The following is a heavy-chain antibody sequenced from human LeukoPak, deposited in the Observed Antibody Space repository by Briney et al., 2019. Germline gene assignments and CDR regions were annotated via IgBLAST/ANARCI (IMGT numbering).Heavy chain of an antibody. D-gene: IGHD3-22*01. CDR3: ARGGYYDGSGYIQLDY. Sequence: SVKVSCKASGGTFSSYAISWVRQAPGQGLEWMGGIIPIFGTANYAQKFQGRVTITADESTSTAYMELSSLRSEDTAVYYCARGGYYDGSGYIQLDYWGQGTLVTVSS. CDR1: GGTFSSYA. V-gene: IGHV1-69*01. J-gene: IGHJ4*02. CDR2: IIPIFGTA.